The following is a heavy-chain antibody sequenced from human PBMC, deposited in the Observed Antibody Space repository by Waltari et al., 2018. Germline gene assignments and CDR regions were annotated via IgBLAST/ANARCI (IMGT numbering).Heavy chain of an antibody. D-gene: IGHD3-3*01. CDR3: ASDCCGSGYRIHY. CDR1: GFTFGRHW. V-gene: IGHV3-74*01. Sequence: DVHLVESGGGLVKPRGSLRLSCTVSGFTFGRHWMHWVRQVPGKGLVWISRIDDDGSSAIYADSVKGRFTVSRDNAKNTLYLEMNNLKAEDTAVYYCASDCCGSGYRIHYWGQGTLVNVSS. CDR2: IDDDGSSA. J-gene: IGHJ4*02.